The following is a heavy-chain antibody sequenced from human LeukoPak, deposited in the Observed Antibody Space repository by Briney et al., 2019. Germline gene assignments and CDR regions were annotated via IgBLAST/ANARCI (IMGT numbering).Heavy chain of an antibody. CDR2: ISSSSYI. CDR1: GFTFSSYS. V-gene: IGHV3-21*01. CDR3: ARACYYDSSGYCHDAFDI. J-gene: IGHJ3*02. D-gene: IGHD3-22*01. Sequence: GGSLRLSCAASGFTFSSYSMNWVRQAPGKGLEWVSSISSSSYIYYADSVKGRFTISRDNAKNSLYLQMNSLRAEDTAVYYCARACYYDSSGYCHDAFDIWGQGTMVTVSS.